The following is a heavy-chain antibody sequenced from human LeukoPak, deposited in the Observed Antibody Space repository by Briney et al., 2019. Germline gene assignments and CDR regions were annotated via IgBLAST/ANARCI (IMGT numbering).Heavy chain of an antibody. CDR2: IYYSGST. D-gene: IGHD6-6*01. Sequence: SETLSLTCTVSGGSISSSSYYWGWIRQPPGKGLEWIGSIYYSGSTYYNPSLKSRVTMSVDTSKNQFSLKLSSVTAADTAVYYCARDRSGIADRGNYYYYMDVWGKGTTVTISS. J-gene: IGHJ6*03. CDR3: ARDRSGIADRGNYYYYMDV. CDR1: GGSISSSSYY. V-gene: IGHV4-39*07.